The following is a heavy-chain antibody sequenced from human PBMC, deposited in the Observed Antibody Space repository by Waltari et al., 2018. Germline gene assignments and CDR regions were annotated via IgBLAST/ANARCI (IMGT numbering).Heavy chain of an antibody. J-gene: IGHJ4*02. CDR2: IYYSGST. Sequence: QVQLQESGPGLVKPSQTLSLTCTVSGGSISSGGYYWSWIRQHPGKGLECIGYIYYSGSTYYNPSLKSRVTISVDTSKNQFSLKLSSVTAADTAVYYCARQDDSSGYYYFDYWGQGTLVTVSS. V-gene: IGHV4-31*03. CDR3: ARQDDSSGYYYFDY. D-gene: IGHD3-22*01. CDR1: GGSISSGGYY.